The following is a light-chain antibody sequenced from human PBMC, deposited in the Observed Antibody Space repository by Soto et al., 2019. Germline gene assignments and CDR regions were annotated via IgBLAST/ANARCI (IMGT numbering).Light chain of an antibody. V-gene: IGKV3-15*01. CDR3: QQYNSYSWT. CDR2: GAS. CDR1: QSVSSN. J-gene: IGKJ1*01. Sequence: EIVLTQSPAILSVSPGERATLSCRASQSVSSNLAWYQQKPGQAPRLLIYGASTRATGIPARFSGSGSGTEFTLTISSLQPDDFATYYCQQYNSYSWTFGQGTKVDIK.